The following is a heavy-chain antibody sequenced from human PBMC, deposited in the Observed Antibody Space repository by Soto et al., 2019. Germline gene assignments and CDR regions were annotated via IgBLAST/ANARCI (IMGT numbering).Heavy chain of an antibody. J-gene: IGHJ5*02. Sequence: EVQLVESGGGLVKPGGSLRLSCAASGFTFSSYSMNWVRQAPGKGLEWVSSISSSSSYIYYADSVKGRFTISRDNAKNSLYLQMNSLRAEDTAVYYCARWERDSSSPGWFDPWDQGTLVTVSS. CDR3: ARWERDSSSPGWFDP. CDR1: GFTFSSYS. D-gene: IGHD6-6*01. V-gene: IGHV3-21*01. CDR2: ISSSSSYI.